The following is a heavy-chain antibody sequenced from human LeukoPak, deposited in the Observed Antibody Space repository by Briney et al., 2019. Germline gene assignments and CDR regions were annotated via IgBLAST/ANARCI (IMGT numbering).Heavy chain of an antibody. CDR1: GDSISSYY. V-gene: IGHV4-59*08. J-gene: IGHJ3*02. D-gene: IGHD3-16*01. CDR3: ARLRPGGAFDI. CDR2: IYYSGST. Sequence: SETLSLTCTVSGDSISSYYWSWIRQPPRKGLEWIGYIYYSGSTNYNPSLKSRVTISVDPSKNQFSLKLSSVTAADTAVYYCARLRPGGAFDIWGQGTMVTVSS.